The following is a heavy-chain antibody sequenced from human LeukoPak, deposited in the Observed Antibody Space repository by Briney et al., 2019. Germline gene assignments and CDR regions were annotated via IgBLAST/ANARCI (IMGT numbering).Heavy chain of an antibody. V-gene: IGHV4-39*01. CDR3: ASPDSGYSNFDY. D-gene: IGHD3-22*01. CDR2: IYHSGST. Sequence: SETLSLTXTVSGGSISSSSYYWGWIRQPPGKGLEWIGSIYHSGSTYYNPSLKSRVTISVDTSKNQFSLKLSSVTAADTAVYYCASPDSGYSNFDYWGQGTLVTVSS. J-gene: IGHJ4*02. CDR1: GGSISSSSYY.